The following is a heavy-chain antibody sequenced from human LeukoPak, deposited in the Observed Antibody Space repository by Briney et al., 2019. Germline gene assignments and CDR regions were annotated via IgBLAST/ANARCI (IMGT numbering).Heavy chain of an antibody. CDR2: ISGSGGST. D-gene: IGHD3-16*02. CDR1: GFTFSSYA. J-gene: IGHJ4*02. CDR3: ARSGDYDYVWGSYRYRPNPLAY. V-gene: IGHV3-23*01. Sequence: HTGGSLRLSCAASGFTFSSYAMSWVRQAPGKGLEWVSAISGSGGSTYYADSVKGRFTISRDNSKNTLYLQMNSLRAEDTAVYYCARSGDYDYVWGSYRYRPNPLAYWGQGTLVTVSS.